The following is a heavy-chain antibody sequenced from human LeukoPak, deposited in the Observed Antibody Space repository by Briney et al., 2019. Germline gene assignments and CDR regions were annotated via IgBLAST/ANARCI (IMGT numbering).Heavy chain of an antibody. CDR2: IYTSGST. J-gene: IGHJ6*02. CDR1: GGSISSGSYY. V-gene: IGHV4-61*02. D-gene: IGHD6-13*01. CDR3: ARGLGQQLVEYYYYYYGMDV. Sequence: SQTLSLTCTVSGGSISSGSYYWSWIRQPAGKGLEWIGRIYTSGSTNYNPSLKSRVTISVDTSKNQFSLKLSSVTAADTAVYYCARGLGQQLVEYYYYYYGMDVWGQGTTVTVPS.